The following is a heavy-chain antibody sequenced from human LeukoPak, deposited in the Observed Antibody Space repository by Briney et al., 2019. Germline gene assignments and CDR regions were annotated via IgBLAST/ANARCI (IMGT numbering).Heavy chain of an antibody. D-gene: IGHD3-22*01. V-gene: IGHV4-39*07. CDR1: GGSISSSSFY. J-gene: IGHJ3*02. CDR2: IYYSGST. Sequence: SETLSLTCTVSGGSISSSSFYWGWLRQPPGKGLEWLGNIYYSGSTYYNPSLKSRVTISLDTSKNQFSLKLTSVTAADTAVYYCARDPIDSSGYYSTAFDIWGQGTMVTVSS. CDR3: ARDPIDSSGYYSTAFDI.